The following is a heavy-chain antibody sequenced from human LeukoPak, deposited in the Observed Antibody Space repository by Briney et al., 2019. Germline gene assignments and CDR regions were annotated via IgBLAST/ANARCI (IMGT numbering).Heavy chain of an antibody. CDR1: GGSISSGSYY. CDR2: IYTSGST. Sequence: PSETLSLTCTVSGGSISSGSYYWSWIRQPAGKGLEWIGRIYTSGSTNYNPSLKSRVTISVDTSKNQFSLKLSSVTAADTAVYYCGSQYYYGSAYWGQGTMVTVSS. V-gene: IGHV4-61*02. CDR3: GSQYYYGSAY. D-gene: IGHD3-10*01. J-gene: IGHJ3*01.